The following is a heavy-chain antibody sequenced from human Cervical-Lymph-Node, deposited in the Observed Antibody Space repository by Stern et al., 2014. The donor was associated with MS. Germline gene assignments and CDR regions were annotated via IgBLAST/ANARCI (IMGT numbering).Heavy chain of an antibody. J-gene: IGHJ4*02. V-gene: IGHV3-33*01. CDR3: ARTHYYFDY. CDR2: IWYDGSNK. Sequence: VQLLQSGGGVVQPGRSLRLSWAASGFTFSSYGMHWVRQAPGKGLEWVAVIWYDGSNKYYADSVKGRFTISRDNSKNTLYLQMNSLRAEDTAVYYCARTHYYFDYWGQGTLVTVSS. CDR1: GFTFSSYG.